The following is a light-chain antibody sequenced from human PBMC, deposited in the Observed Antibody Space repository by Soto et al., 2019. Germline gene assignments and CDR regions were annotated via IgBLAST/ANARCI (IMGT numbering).Light chain of an antibody. J-gene: IGKJ1*01. V-gene: IGKV4-1*01. Sequence: DIVMTQSPDSLAVSLGERATINCKSSQSVIYSANNKNCLAWYQQKPGQPPKLLIYWASTRESGVPDRFSGSGSGTDFTLTIRSLQAEDVAVYYCQQYLAIPRTFGQGTKVDIK. CDR2: WAS. CDR3: QQYLAIPRT. CDR1: QSVIYSANNKNC.